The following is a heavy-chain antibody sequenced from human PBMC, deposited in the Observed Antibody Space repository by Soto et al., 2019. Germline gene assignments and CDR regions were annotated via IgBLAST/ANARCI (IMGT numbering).Heavy chain of an antibody. Sequence: GGSLRLSCAASGFTFSSYAMHWVRQAPGKGLEWVAVISYDGSNKYYADSVKGRFTISRGNSKNTLYLQMNSLRAEYTAVYYCARGSSSRYCSGGSCYYYYGMDVWGQGTTVTVSS. CDR3: ARGSSSRYCSGGSCYYYYGMDV. J-gene: IGHJ6*02. V-gene: IGHV3-30*04. CDR2: ISYDGSNK. CDR1: GFTFSSYA. D-gene: IGHD2-15*01.